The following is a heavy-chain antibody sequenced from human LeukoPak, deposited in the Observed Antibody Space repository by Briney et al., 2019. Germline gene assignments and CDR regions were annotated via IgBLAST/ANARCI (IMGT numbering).Heavy chain of an antibody. D-gene: IGHD3-3*01. CDR3: ARGARIAYYDFWSGYYNNWFDP. Sequence: ASVKVSCKASGYTFTSYGISWVRQAPGQRLEWMGWISAYNGNTNCAQKLQGRVTMTTDTSTSTAYMELRSLRSDDTAVYYCARGARIAYYDFWSGYYNNWFDPWGQGTLVTVSS. V-gene: IGHV1-18*01. CDR2: ISAYNGNT. J-gene: IGHJ5*02. CDR1: GYTFTSYG.